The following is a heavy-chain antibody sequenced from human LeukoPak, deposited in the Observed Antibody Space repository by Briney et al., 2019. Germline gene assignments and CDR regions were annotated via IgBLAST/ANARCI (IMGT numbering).Heavy chain of an antibody. V-gene: IGHV3-15*01. D-gene: IGHD2-21*01. CDR1: GFTFINTW. J-gene: IGHJ3*01. CDR3: TTIPPRADL. Sequence: GGFLRLSCAASGFTFINTWMSWVRQAPGKGLELVGRIKSKTDGGTTDYAAAVKGRFTVSRDDSKNTLYLQMNSLKTEDTAVYYCTTIPPRADLWGQGTMVTVSS. CDR2: IKSKTDGGTT.